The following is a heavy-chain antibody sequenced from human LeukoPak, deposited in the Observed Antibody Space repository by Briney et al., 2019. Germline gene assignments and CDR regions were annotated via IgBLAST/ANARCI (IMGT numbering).Heavy chain of an antibody. D-gene: IGHD4-17*01. J-gene: IGHJ4*02. CDR3: ARDESFAGDYPY. V-gene: IGHV3-7*01. CDR1: GFTFSRFW. Sequence: PGRSLRLSCAASGFTFSRFWMSWVRQAPGRGLEWVANIKEDGSEKYYVDFVKGRFTISRDNAKNSLYLQMNSLRAEDTAVYYCARDESFAGDYPYWGQGTLVTVSS. CDR2: IKEDGSEK.